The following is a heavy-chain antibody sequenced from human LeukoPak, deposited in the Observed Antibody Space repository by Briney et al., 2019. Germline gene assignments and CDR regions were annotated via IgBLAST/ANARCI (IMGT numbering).Heavy chain of an antibody. CDR3: ARDRPYDSSGYYQYYFDY. V-gene: IGHV4-59*01. J-gene: IGHJ4*02. CDR2: IYYSGST. D-gene: IGHD3-22*01. Sequence: SETLSLTCTVSGGSISSYYWSWIRQPPGKGLEWIGYIYYSGSTYYNPSLKSRVTISVDTSKNQFSLKLSSVTAADTAVYYCARDRPYDSSGYYQYYFDYWGQGTLVTVSS. CDR1: GGSISSYY.